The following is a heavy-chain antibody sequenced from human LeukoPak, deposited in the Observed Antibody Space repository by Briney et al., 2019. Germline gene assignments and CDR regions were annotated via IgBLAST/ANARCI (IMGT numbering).Heavy chain of an antibody. Sequence: SETLSLTCTVSGGSISSYYWSWIRQPPGKGLEWMGYIYYSGSTNYNPSLKSRVTISVDASKNQFSLKLSSVTAADTAVYYCARLVAAAGKNWFDPWGQGTLVTVSS. CDR2: IYYSGST. D-gene: IGHD6-13*01. CDR3: ARLVAAAGKNWFDP. V-gene: IGHV4-59*01. J-gene: IGHJ5*02. CDR1: GGSISSYY.